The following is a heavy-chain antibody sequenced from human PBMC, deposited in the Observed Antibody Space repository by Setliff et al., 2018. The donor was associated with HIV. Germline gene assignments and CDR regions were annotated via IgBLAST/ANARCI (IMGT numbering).Heavy chain of an antibody. Sequence: GGSLRLSCAASGFTFSDYYMSWVRQAPGKGLEWVSDISGSGGSTYYADSVKGRFTISRDNSKNTLYLQMNSLRVEDTAVYYCAKTYYYDSSGYYYFDSWGQGILVTVSS. J-gene: IGHJ4*02. CDR1: GFTFSDYY. V-gene: IGHV3-23*01. D-gene: IGHD3-22*01. CDR2: ISGSGGST. CDR3: AKTYYYDSSGYYYFDS.